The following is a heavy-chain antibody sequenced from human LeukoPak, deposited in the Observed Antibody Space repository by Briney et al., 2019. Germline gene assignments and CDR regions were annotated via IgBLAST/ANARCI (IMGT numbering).Heavy chain of an antibody. V-gene: IGHV1-2*02. Sequence: ASVKVSCKASGYSFTGYYMHWVRQAPGQGLEWMGWINPNSGGTNYAQKFQGRVSMTRDTSISTAYMELSSLRAEDTAVYYCARDDYNWNVDAFHIWGQGTMVTVSS. J-gene: IGHJ3*02. D-gene: IGHD1-20*01. CDR3: ARDDYNWNVDAFHI. CDR1: GYSFTGYY. CDR2: INPNSGGT.